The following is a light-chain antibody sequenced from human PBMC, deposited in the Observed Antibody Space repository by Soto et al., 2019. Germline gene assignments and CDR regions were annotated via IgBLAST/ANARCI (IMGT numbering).Light chain of an antibody. Sequence: DIQMTQSPSPLSASVGDRVTITCRASQTISTYLNWYQQKPGKAPKLLIYDASSLESGVPSRFSGSGSGTEFTLTISSLQPDDFATYYCQQYNSYSSITFGQGTRLEIK. CDR3: QQYNSYSSIT. CDR1: QTISTY. CDR2: DAS. V-gene: IGKV1-5*01. J-gene: IGKJ5*01.